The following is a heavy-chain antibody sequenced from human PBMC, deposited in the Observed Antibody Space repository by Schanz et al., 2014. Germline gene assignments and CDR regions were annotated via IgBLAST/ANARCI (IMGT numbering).Heavy chain of an antibody. CDR3: AKVLGYCTSTSCLRYGMDV. Sequence: QVQLVESGGGVVQPGGSLRLSCAASGFTFSSYGMHWVRQAPGKGLEWVAFIRYDGSNKYYADSVKGRFTISRDNSKNTMYLQMNRLRAEETAVYYCAKVLGYCTSTSCLRYGMDVWGQGTTVTVSS. J-gene: IGHJ6*02. CDR1: GFTFSSYG. D-gene: IGHD2-2*01. CDR2: IRYDGSNK. V-gene: IGHV3-30*02.